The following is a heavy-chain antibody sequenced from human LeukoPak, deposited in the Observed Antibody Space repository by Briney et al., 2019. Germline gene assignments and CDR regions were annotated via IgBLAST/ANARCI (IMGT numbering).Heavy chain of an antibody. CDR3: VRDVGGSGWFDS. V-gene: IGHV4-4*07. Sequence: SETLSLTCTVSGDSIRNYYCSWIRQPAGQGLKWIGRIYSTGTTNYNPSLKSRVTMSVDTSTKQFSLRLSSVTAADTAVYYCVRDVGGSGWFDSWGQGTLVTVSS. CDR2: IYSTGTT. D-gene: IGHD1-26*01. J-gene: IGHJ5*01. CDR1: GDSIRNYY.